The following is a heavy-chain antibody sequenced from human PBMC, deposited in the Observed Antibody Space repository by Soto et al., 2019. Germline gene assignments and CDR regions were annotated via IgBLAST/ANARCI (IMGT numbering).Heavy chain of an antibody. CDR1: GFTFSSYG. CDR3: AKDSGSYYMEYCFDY. V-gene: IGHV3-30*18. J-gene: IGHJ4*02. CDR2: ISYDGNNK. Sequence: QVQLVESGGGEVQPGRSLRLSCAASGFTFSSYGMHWVRQAPGKGLEWVAIISYDGNNKKYADSVKGRFTISRDSSKNTLYLQMNSLRAEDTAVYYCAKDSGSYYMEYCFDYWGQGTLVTVSS. D-gene: IGHD1-26*01.